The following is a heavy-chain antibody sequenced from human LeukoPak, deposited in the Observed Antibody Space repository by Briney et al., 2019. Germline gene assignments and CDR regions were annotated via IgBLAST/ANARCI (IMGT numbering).Heavy chain of an antibody. V-gene: IGHV6-1*01. CDR1: GDSVSSNSAA. J-gene: IGHJ5*02. CDR3: ARESSSSSWGTPDVTESWFDP. CDR2: TYYRSKWYN. D-gene: IGHD6-13*01. Sequence: SQTLSLTCAISGDSVSSNSAAWNWIRQSPSRGLEWLGRTYYRSKWYNDYAVSVKSRITINPDTSKNQFSLQLNSVTPEDTAVYYCARESSSSSWGTPDVTESWFDPWGQGTLVTVSS.